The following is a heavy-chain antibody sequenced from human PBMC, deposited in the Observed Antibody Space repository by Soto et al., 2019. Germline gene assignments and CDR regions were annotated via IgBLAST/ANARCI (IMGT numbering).Heavy chain of an antibody. CDR3: ARGGYSVGGATVY. V-gene: IGHV1-8*01. Sequence: QVQLVQSGAEVKMPGASVKVSCKASGYTFTDYGINWVRQATGQGLEWMGWMNPKSGDTVYAQKCHGRVAMTRATAISTAYMELNSLKSEDSAVDYCARGGYSVGGATVYWGQGTLVTVSS. D-gene: IGHD1-26*01. J-gene: IGHJ4*02. CDR1: GYTFTDYG. CDR2: MNPKSGDT.